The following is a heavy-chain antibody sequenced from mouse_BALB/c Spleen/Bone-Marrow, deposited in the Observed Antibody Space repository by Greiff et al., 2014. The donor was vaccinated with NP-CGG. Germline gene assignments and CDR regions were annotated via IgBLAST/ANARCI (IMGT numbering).Heavy chain of an antibody. J-gene: IGHJ4*01. V-gene: IGHV1S81*02. CDR2: IIPSNGRS. Sequence: VQLQQSGAELVKPGTSVKLSCKTSGYTFTSYWMHWVKQRPGQGLEWIGEIIPSNGRSNYNEKFKNKATLTVDKSSSTAYMQISSLTSEDSAVYFCARTYGDSPYFYAMDYWGQGTSVTVSS. CDR3: ARTYGDSPYFYAMDY. D-gene: IGHD2-13*01. CDR1: GYTFTSYW.